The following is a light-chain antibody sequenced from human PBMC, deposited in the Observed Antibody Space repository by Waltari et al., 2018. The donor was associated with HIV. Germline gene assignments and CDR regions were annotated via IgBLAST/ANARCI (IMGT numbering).Light chain of an antibody. CDR1: QNIKNH. CDR2: GAS. V-gene: IGKV1-39*01. CDR3: QQSDSPPRT. J-gene: IGKJ1*01. Sequence: DIRMTQSPSSLYASVGDRITITCWASQNIKNHLNWYHQKPGKAPQLLMYGASFLHIGVPSRFRGSGSGTDFTLTISGLQPEDFGTFYCQQSDSPPRTFGQGTKVEVK.